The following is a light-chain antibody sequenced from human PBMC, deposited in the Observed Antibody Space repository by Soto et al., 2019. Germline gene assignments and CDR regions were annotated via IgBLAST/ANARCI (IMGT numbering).Light chain of an antibody. V-gene: IGKV3-20*01. CDR3: QQYGSSPPYT. CDR1: QSVSSNY. Sequence: EIVLTQSPGTLSLSPGERATLYCRASQSVSSNYLAWYQQKPGQAPRLVIYGASNRATGIPDRFSGSGSGTYFTLTINILEPEDFAVYYCQQYGSSPPYTFGQGTKLYIK. J-gene: IGKJ2*01. CDR2: GAS.